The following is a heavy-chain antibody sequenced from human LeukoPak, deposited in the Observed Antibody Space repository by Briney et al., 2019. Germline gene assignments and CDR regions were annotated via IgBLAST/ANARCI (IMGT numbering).Heavy chain of an antibody. D-gene: IGHD4-17*01. CDR3: AKGEMTTVTPYYFDY. V-gene: IGHV3-30*18. CDR2: ISYDGSNK. J-gene: IGHJ4*02. Sequence: PGGSLRLSCAASGFTFSSYGMHWVRQAPGKGLEWVAVISYDGSNKYYADSVKGRFTISRDNSKNTLYLQMNSLRAEDTAVYYCAKGEMTTVTPYYFDYWGQGTLVTVSS. CDR1: GFTFSSYG.